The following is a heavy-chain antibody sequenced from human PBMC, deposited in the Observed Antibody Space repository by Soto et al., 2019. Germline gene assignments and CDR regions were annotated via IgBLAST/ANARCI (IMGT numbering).Heavy chain of an antibody. CDR1: GSTVSRNY. V-gene: IGHV3-53*01. D-gene: IGHD3-22*01. CDR2: IYSGGST. J-gene: IGHJ4*02. Sequence: EVQLVESGGGLIQPGGSLRVSCAASGSTVSRNYMSWVRQAPGKGLEWVSVIYSGGSTNYADSVKGRFTISRDNSKNTLYLQMNSLRVEDTAVYYCARDTYYYDSSGQPYWGQGTLVTVSS. CDR3: ARDTYYYDSSGQPY.